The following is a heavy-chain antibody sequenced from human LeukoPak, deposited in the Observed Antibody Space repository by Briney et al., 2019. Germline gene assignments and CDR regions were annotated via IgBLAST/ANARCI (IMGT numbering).Heavy chain of an antibody. D-gene: IGHD3-10*01. CDR2: ISYDGSNK. V-gene: IGHV3-30*18. Sequence: PGGSLRLSCAASGFTFSSYGMHWVRQAPGKGLERVAVISYDGSNKYYADSVKGRFTISRDNSKNTLYLQMNSLRAEDTAVYYCAKDFSQYYYGSGSYDYWGQGTLVTVSS. CDR1: GFTFSSYG. CDR3: AKDFSQYYYGSGSYDY. J-gene: IGHJ4*02.